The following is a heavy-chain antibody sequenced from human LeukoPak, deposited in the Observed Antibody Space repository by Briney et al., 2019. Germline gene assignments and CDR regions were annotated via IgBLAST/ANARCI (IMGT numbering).Heavy chain of an antibody. V-gene: IGHV1-69*13. D-gene: IGHD3-3*02. CDR3: ARVRGSALLSFLDDY. CDR1: GGTFSSYL. CDR2: IVPMFGRA. J-gene: IGHJ4*02. Sequence: ASVKVSCKASGGTFSSYLISWVRQAPGLGLEWMGGIVPMFGRANYAQKFQGRVAITADESTRIAYMELSSLRSEDTAVYYCARVRGSALLSFLDDYWGQGTLVTVSS.